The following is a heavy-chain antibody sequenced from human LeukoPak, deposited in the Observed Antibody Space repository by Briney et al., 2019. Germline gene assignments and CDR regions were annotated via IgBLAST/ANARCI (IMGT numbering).Heavy chain of an antibody. D-gene: IGHD1-1*01. CDR3: ARDSRVQLEGGGFDY. Sequence: GGSLRLSCAASGFTFSSYSMNWVRQAPGKGLEWVSSISSSSSYIYYADSVKGRFTFSRDNAKNSLYLQMNSLRAEDTAVYYCARDSRVQLEGGGFDYWGQGTLVTVSS. V-gene: IGHV3-21*01. J-gene: IGHJ4*02. CDR1: GFTFSSYS. CDR2: ISSSSSYI.